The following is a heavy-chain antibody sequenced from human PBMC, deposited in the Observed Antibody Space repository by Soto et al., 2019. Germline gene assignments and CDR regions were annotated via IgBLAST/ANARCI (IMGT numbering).Heavy chain of an antibody. CDR1: GGTFSTYA. Sequence: QVQLVQSGAEVKKPESSVKVSCKAPGGTFSTYAISWVRQAPGQGLEWMGGIIPMFGTANYAQRFQDRVTITAAESTNTVYMELSSLRSEDTAVYFCASGIHLWLRRINNGYSGWGQGTLVTVSS. V-gene: IGHV1-69*12. J-gene: IGHJ4*02. D-gene: IGHD5-12*01. CDR2: IIPMFGTA. CDR3: ASGIHLWLRRINNGYSG.